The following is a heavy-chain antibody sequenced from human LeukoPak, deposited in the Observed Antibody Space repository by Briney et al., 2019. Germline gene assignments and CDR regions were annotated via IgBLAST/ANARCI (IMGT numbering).Heavy chain of an antibody. V-gene: IGHV3-9*01. Sequence: PGRSLRLSCAASGFTFYDYAMHWVRHAPGKGLEWVSGISWNSGSIGYADSVKGRFTISRDNSKDTLYLQMNTLRPDDTAVYYCGRALHPYPNDGWDAFDIWGQGTMVTVSS. D-gene: IGHD3-10*01. J-gene: IGHJ3*02. CDR1: GFTFYDYA. CDR3: GRALHPYPNDGWDAFDI. CDR2: ISWNSGSI.